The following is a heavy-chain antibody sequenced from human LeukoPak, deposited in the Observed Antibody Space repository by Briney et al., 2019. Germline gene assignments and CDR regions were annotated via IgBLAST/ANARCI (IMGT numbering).Heavy chain of an antibody. CDR3: ARVYYYDSTGYYYQYYFDY. CDR2: IYYSGST. J-gene: IGHJ4*02. V-gene: IGHV4-30-4*08. Sequence: PSETLSLTCTVSGGSINSGDYYWTWIRQPPGKGLEWIGYIYYSGSTYYNPPLQSRVTISVDTSKNQFSLKLSSVTAADTAVYYCARVYYYDSTGYYYQYYFDYWGQGTLVTVSS. D-gene: IGHD3-22*01. CDR1: GGSINSGDYY.